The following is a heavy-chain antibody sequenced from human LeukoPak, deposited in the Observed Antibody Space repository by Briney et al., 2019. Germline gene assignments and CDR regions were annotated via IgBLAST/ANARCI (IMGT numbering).Heavy chain of an antibody. Sequence: GRSLRLSCAASGFTFRSYAMHWVRQAPGKGLEWVGFIRSKAYGETADYAASVKGRFTISRDDSKAIAYLQMNSLKTEDTAVYHCTRDRGAYNLYDYWGQGTLVTVSS. D-gene: IGHD1-1*01. J-gene: IGHJ4*02. V-gene: IGHV3-49*04. CDR3: TRDRGAYNLYDY. CDR2: IRSKAYGETA. CDR1: GFTFRSYA.